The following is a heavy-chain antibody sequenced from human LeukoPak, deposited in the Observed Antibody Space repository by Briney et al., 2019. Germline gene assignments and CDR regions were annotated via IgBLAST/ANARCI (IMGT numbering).Heavy chain of an antibody. J-gene: IGHJ4*02. V-gene: IGHV3-23*01. D-gene: IGHD3-3*01. CDR3: AKRNDFWSGYYTLFFYFDY. CDR2: ISGSGGST. CDR1: RFTFSNYG. Sequence: GGSLRLSCAASRFTFSNYGVSWVRQAPGKGLEWVSAISGSGGSTYYADSVKGRFTISRDNSKNTLYLQMNSLRAEDTAVYYCAKRNDFWSGYYTLFFYFDYWGQGTLVTVSS.